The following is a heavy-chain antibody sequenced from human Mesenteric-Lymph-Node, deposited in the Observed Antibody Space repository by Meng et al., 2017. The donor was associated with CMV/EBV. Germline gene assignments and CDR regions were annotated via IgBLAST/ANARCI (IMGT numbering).Heavy chain of an antibody. J-gene: IGHJ4*02. CDR1: GFTFSDYN. V-gene: IGHV3-33*06. D-gene: IGHD6-19*01. Sequence: LSLTCGASGFTFSDYNMHWVRQAPGKGLEWVAVIWYDGNKKFYGDSVKGRFTISRDNSKNTLYLQMISLRAEDTAVYYCAKEIDNSAWYVDYWGQGTLVTVSS. CDR3: AKEIDNSAWYVDY. CDR2: IWYDGNKK.